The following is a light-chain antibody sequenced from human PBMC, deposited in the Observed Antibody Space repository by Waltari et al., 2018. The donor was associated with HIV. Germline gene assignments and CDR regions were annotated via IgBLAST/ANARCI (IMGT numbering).Light chain of an antibody. CDR1: SSDVGGYNY. V-gene: IGLV2-23*02. CDR3: CSYAGSSTFNWV. J-gene: IGLJ3*02. CDR2: DVS. Sequence: QSALTQPASVSGSPGQSITISCTGTSSDVGGYNYVSWYQQHPGKAPKLMIYDVSKRPSGVFNRSSVSKAGNTASLTISGLQAEDEADYYCCSYAGSSTFNWVFGGGTKLTVL.